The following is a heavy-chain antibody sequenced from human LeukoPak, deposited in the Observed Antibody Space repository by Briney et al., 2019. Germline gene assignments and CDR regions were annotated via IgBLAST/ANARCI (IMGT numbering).Heavy chain of an antibody. J-gene: IGHJ4*02. D-gene: IGHD2-2*01. Sequence: GGSLRLSCAASGFTFSSYAMSWVRQAPGKGLERVSAISGSGGSTYYADSVKGRFTISRDNSKNTLYLQMNSLRAEDTAVYYCAKLTSYIYCSSTSCWVDYWGQGTLVTVSS. V-gene: IGHV3-23*01. CDR2: ISGSGGST. CDR1: GFTFSSYA. CDR3: AKLTSYIYCSSTSCWVDY.